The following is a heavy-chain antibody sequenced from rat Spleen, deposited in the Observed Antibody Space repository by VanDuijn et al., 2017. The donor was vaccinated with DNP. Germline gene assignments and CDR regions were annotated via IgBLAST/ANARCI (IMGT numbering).Heavy chain of an antibody. V-gene: IGHV2-32*01. J-gene: IGHJ2*01. Sequence: QVQLKESGPGLVQPSQTLSLTCTVSGFSLTSYHVHWVRQPPGKGLEWMGVMWSDGDTDYNSAIKSRLSISRDTSKSQVFLKMNSLQTEDTAMYFCASIRGPDYWGQGVMVTVSS. CDR2: MWSDGDT. D-gene: IGHD4-3*01. CDR3: ASIRGPDY. CDR1: GFSLTSYH.